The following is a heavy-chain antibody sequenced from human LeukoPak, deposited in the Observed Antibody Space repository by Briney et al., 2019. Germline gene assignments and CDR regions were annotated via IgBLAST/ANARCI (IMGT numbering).Heavy chain of an antibody. D-gene: IGHD3-10*01. Sequence: GGSLRLSCVASGFTFSRYRMNWVRQAPGKGLAWVSYISSSSSTIYYADSVKGRFTISRDNDKNSLYLQMNSLRDEDTAVYYCARDLVYYSSGGTVDPWGQGTLVTVSS. CDR2: ISSSSSTI. J-gene: IGHJ5*02. CDR1: GFTFSRYR. V-gene: IGHV3-48*02. CDR3: ARDLVYYSSGGTVDP.